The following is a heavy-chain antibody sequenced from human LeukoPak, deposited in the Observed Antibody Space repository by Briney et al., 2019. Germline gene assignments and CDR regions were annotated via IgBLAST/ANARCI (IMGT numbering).Heavy chain of an antibody. D-gene: IGHD3-9*01. CDR3: ARQDWLGDRYYFDS. CDR1: GFTFSSYS. V-gene: IGHV3-21*01. J-gene: IGHJ4*02. Sequence: PGGSLGLSCAASGFTFSSYSLNWVRQAPGKGLEWVSFISTSSSYIYYADSVKGRFTISRDNARNSLYLQMNSLRAEDTAVYYCARQDWLGDRYYFDSWGQGTLVTVSS. CDR2: ISTSSSYI.